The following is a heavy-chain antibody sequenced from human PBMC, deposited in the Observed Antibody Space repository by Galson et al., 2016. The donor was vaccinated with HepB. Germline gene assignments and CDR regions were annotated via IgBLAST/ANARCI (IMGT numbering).Heavy chain of an antibody. CDR2: VDPADDDI. Sequence: VKVSCKVSGNSFSDSYIHWARQAPGKGLEWLGLVDPADDDIIVAERFQGRISMIADTSRDTAYMELNSLTSEDSAVYFCARVRPGESAFDLWGQGTRVTVSS. D-gene: IGHD3-16*01. J-gene: IGHJ3*01. V-gene: IGHV1-69-2*01. CDR1: GNSFSDSY. CDR3: ARVRPGESAFDL.